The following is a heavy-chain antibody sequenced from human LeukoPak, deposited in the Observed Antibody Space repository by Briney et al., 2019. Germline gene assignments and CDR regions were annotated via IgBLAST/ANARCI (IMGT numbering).Heavy chain of an antibody. CDR3: ASPHRCLSSSSACYYYGMDV. CDR1: GYTFTDYY. V-gene: IGHV1-2*06. CDR2: IYPNSGDP. D-gene: IGHD6-6*01. J-gene: IGHJ6*02. Sequence: GASVKVSCRTSGYTFTDYYIHWVRQAPGHGLEWMGRIYPNSGDPDYAQKFQGRVTMTRDTSISTAYMELSSLRSEDTAVYYCASPHRCLSSSSACYYYGMDVWGQGTTVTVSS.